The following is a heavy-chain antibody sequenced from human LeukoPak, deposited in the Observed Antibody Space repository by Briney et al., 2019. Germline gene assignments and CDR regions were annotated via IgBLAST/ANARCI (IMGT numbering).Heavy chain of an antibody. J-gene: IGHJ4*02. CDR2: ISAYNGNT. V-gene: IGHV1-18*01. D-gene: IGHD2-15*01. Sequence: ASVKVSCKASGYTFTSYGISWVRQAPGQGLEWMGWISAYNGNTNYAQKLQDRVTMTTDTSTSTAYMELRSLRSDDTAVYYCARDYYPHYGYSLDYWGQGTLVTVSS. CDR3: ARDYYPHYGYSLDY. CDR1: GYTFTSYG.